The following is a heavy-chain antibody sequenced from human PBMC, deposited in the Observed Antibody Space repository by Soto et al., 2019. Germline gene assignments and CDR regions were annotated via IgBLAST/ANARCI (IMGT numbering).Heavy chain of an antibody. CDR3: ARAPDIVLMVYAHPLYYYYGMDV. V-gene: IGHV3-30-3*01. Sequence: GGSLRLSCAASGFTFSSYAMHWVRQAPGKGLEWVAVISYDGSNKDYGDSVKGRFTISRDNSKNTLYLQMNSLRAEDTAVYYCARAPDIVLMVYAHPLYYYYGMDVWGQGTTVTVSS. CDR1: GFTFSSYA. CDR2: ISYDGSNK. J-gene: IGHJ6*02. D-gene: IGHD2-8*01.